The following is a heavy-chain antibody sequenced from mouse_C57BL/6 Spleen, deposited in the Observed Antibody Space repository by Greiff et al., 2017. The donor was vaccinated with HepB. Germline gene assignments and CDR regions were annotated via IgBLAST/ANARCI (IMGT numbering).Heavy chain of an antibody. J-gene: IGHJ3*01. CDR2: IDPNSGGT. CDR3: ARSGYGNWFAY. D-gene: IGHD2-1*01. V-gene: IGHV1-72*01. CDR1: GYTFTSYW. Sequence: QVQLKQPGAELVKPGASVKLSCKASGYTFTSYWMHWVKQRPGRGLEWIGRIDPNSGGTKYNEKFKSKATLTVDKPSSTAYMQLSSLTSEDSAVYYCARSGYGNWFAYWGQGTLVTVSA.